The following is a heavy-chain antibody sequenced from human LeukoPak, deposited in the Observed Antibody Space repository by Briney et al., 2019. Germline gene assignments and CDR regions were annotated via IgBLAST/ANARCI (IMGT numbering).Heavy chain of an antibody. Sequence: ASVKVSCKASGYTFTGYYMHWVRQAPGQGLEWMGWINPNSGGTNYAQKFHGRVTMTRDTSISTAYMELSRLRSDDTAVYYCARVDYYDSSGYYFNFDYWGQGTLVTVSS. CDR2: INPNSGGT. J-gene: IGHJ4*02. CDR3: ARVDYYDSSGYYFNFDY. V-gene: IGHV1-2*02. CDR1: GYTFTGYY. D-gene: IGHD3-22*01.